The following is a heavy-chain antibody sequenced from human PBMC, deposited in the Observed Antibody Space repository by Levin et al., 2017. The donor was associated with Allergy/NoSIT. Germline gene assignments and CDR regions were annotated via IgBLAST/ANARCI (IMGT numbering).Heavy chain of an antibody. CDR3: ARSDDSSGYYLGY. J-gene: IGHJ4*02. V-gene: IGHV4-34*01. CDR1: SGSLNGYF. D-gene: IGHD3-22*01. Sequence: SETLSLTCGVYSGSLNGYFWNWIRQPPGKGLEWVGEISHSGNTDYNPSLKGRVSVSVDRSKNQFSLKLTSVTAADTAEYYCARSDDSSGYYLGYWGQGTPVTVSS. CDR2: ISHSGNT.